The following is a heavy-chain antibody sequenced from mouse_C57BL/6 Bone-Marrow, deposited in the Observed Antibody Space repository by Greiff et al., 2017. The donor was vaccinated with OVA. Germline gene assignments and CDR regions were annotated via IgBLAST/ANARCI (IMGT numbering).Heavy chain of an antibody. V-gene: IGHV2-2*01. J-gene: IGHJ1*03. Sequence: QVQLQQSGPGLVQPSQSLSNTCTVSGFSLTSYGVHWVRQSPGKGLEWLGVIWSGGSTDYNAAFISRLSISKDNSKSQVFFKMNSLQADDTAIYYCARGLIRWYFDVWGTGTTVTVSS. CDR1: GFSLTSYG. CDR3: ARGLIRWYFDV. D-gene: IGHD2-4*01. CDR2: IWSGGST.